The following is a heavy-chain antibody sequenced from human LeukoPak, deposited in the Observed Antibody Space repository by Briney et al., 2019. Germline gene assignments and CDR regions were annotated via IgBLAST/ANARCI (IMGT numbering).Heavy chain of an antibody. CDR1: GGSISSSYYY. V-gene: IGHV4-39*01. J-gene: IGHJ4*02. Sequence: SSETLSLTCSVSGGSISSSYYYWGWIRQPPGEGLEWIGSINYIGSTYYSPSLKSRVTISVDTSKSQFSLRLSSVTATDTAVYYCARQIDTSGYYYGYWGQGTLVTVSS. D-gene: IGHD3-22*01. CDR2: INYIGST. CDR3: ARQIDTSGYYYGY.